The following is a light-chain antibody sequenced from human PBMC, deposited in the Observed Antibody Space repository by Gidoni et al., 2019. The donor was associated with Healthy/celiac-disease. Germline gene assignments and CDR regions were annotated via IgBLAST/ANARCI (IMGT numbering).Light chain of an antibody. CDR3: QQYNNWPPLT. V-gene: IGKV3-15*01. J-gene: IGKJ1*01. CDR1: QSVSSN. Sequence: DIVMTQSPATLSVSPGERATLSCRASQSVSSNLAWYQQKPGQAPRLRIYGASTRATGIPARCSGSGSGTEFTLTISSLQSEDFAVDYCQQYNNWPPLTFGQGTKVEIK. CDR2: GAS.